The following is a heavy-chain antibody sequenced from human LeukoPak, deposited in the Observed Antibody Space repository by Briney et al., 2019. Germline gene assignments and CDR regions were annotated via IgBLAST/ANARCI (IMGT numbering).Heavy chain of an antibody. CDR3: AKDPNYYDSSGSFDP. V-gene: IGHV3-23*01. J-gene: IGHJ5*02. CDR1: GFTFSSYA. D-gene: IGHD3-22*01. Sequence: PGASLGLSCAASGFTFSSYAMSWVRQAPRKGLQWVSAIRGSGGSTYYADSVKGRFTISRDNSKNTLYLQMNSLRAEDTAVYYCAKDPNYYDSSGSFDPWGQGTLVTVSS. CDR2: IRGSGGST.